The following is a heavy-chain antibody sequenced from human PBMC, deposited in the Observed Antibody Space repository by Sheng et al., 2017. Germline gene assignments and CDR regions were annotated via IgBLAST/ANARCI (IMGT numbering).Heavy chain of an antibody. CDR3: ARMSRSGSYPYYFDS. CDR2: IDWDNDR. Sequence: RVTLRESGPALVKPTQTLTLACTFPGFSLSTSGMCVSWIRQPPGKALEWLARIDWDNDRYYSTSLKTRLTISKDTSKNQVVLTMTNMDPVDTATYYCARMSRSGSYPYYFDSWGQGTLVTVSS. V-gene: IGHV2-70*11. D-gene: IGHD1-26*01. J-gene: IGHJ4*02. CDR1: GFSLSTSGMC.